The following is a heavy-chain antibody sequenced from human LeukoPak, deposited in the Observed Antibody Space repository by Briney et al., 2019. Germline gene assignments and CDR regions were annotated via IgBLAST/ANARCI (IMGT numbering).Heavy chain of an antibody. D-gene: IGHD2-15*01. CDR2: IYYSGST. Sequence: PSETLSLTCTVSGGSISSYYWSWIRQPPGKGLEWIGYIYYSGSTNYNPSLKSRVTISVDTSKNQFSLKLSPVTAADTAVYYCARSKGLLPYYYYGMDVWGQGTTVTVSS. CDR1: GGSISSYY. CDR3: ARSKGLLPYYYYGMDV. V-gene: IGHV4-59*01. J-gene: IGHJ6*02.